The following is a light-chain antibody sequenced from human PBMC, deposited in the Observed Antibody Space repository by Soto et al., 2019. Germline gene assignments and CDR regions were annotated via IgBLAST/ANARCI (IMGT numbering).Light chain of an antibody. V-gene: IGLV2-23*02. J-gene: IGLJ1*01. Sequence: LTQPASVSGSPGQSITISCTGTSSDVGSYNLVSWYQQHPGKAPKLMIDEVSKRPSGVSNRFSGSKSGNTASLTISGLQAEDEADYCCCSYAGSSTLYVFGTGTKVTVL. CDR2: EVS. CDR1: SSDVGSYNL. CDR3: CSYAGSSTLYV.